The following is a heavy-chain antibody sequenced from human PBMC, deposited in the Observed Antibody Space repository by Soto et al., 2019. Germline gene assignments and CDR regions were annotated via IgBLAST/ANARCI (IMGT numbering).Heavy chain of an antibody. D-gene: IGHD1-26*01. V-gene: IGHV1-3*01. CDR2: INAANGNT. J-gene: IGHJ6*02. Sequence: GASVKVSCKASGYTFTTYAMHWVRQAPGQRLEWMGWINAANGNTKYSQNFQGRVTITRDTSASTAYMELSSLRSEDTAVYYCARDLRGGIYGSYYYFGMDVRGQGTTVTVSS. CDR1: GYTFTTYA. CDR3: ARDLRGGIYGSYYYFGMDV.